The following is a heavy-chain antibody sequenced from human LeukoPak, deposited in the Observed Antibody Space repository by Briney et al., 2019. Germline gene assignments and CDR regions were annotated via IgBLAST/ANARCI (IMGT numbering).Heavy chain of an antibody. CDR2: INHSGST. CDR3: ARGRRESGSGKYTLDY. D-gene: IGHD3-10*01. V-gene: IGHV4-34*01. Sequence: SETLSLTCAVYGGSFSGYYWSWIRQPPGKGLEWIGEINHSGSTNYNPSLKSRVTISVDTSKNPFSLQLSSVTAADTAVYYCARGRRESGSGKYTLDYWGQGTLVTVSS. CDR1: GGSFSGYY. J-gene: IGHJ4*02.